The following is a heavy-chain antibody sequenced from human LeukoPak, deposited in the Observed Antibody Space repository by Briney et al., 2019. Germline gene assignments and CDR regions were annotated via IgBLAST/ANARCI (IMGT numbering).Heavy chain of an antibody. CDR2: INHSGST. J-gene: IGHJ4*02. D-gene: IGHD3-10*01. CDR3: ARGRTGSGSYYD. CDR1: GGSFSGYY. V-gene: IGHV4-34*01. Sequence: SETLSLTCAVYGGSFSGYYWSWIRQPPGKGLEWIGEINHSGSTNYNPSLKSRVTISVDTSKNQFSLKLSSATAADTAVYYCARGRTGSGSYYDWGQGTLVTVSS.